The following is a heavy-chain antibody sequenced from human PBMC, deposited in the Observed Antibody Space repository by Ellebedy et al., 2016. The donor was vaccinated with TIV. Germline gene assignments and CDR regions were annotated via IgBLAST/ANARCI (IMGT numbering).Heavy chain of an antibody. CDR1: GFTFRNYT. Sequence: PGGSLRLSCAPSGFTFRNYTMNCVRQAPGKGLEWVSAISSSSSYKYYANSVKARFTISRDNAENSLYLQMNSLRTEDTAIYYCATLGLVGALGDWIDPWGQGTLVTVSS. D-gene: IGHD1-26*01. CDR2: ISSSSSYK. CDR3: ATLGLVGALGDWIDP. J-gene: IGHJ5*02. V-gene: IGHV3-21*04.